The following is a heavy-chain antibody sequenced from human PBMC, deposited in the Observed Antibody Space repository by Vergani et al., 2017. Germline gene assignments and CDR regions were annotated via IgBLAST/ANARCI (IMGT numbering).Heavy chain of an antibody. D-gene: IGHD2-2*02. J-gene: IGHJ5*02. Sequence: QVQLVQSGAEVKKPGSSVKVSCKASGGTFSSYAISWVRQAPGQGLEWMGGIIPIFGTANDAQKFQGRVTITADESTSTAYMELSSLRSEHTAVYYCAREGVAYCSSTSCYTHWFDPWGQGTLVTVSS. V-gene: IGHV1-69*01. CDR1: GGTFSSYA. CDR2: IIPIFGTA. CDR3: AREGVAYCSSTSCYTHWFDP.